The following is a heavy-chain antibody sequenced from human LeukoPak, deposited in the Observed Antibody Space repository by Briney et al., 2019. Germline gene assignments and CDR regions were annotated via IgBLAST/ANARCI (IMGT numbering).Heavy chain of an antibody. CDR1: GYTFTDYY. Sequence: VKVSFKVSGYTFTDYYMHWVQQAPGKGLEWMGLVDPEDGETIYAEKFQGRVTITADTSTDTAYMELSSLRSEDTAVYYCATDPTMIPEDYWGQGTLVTVSS. V-gene: IGHV1-69-2*01. CDR2: VDPEDGET. CDR3: ATDPTMIPEDY. J-gene: IGHJ4*02. D-gene: IGHD3-22*01.